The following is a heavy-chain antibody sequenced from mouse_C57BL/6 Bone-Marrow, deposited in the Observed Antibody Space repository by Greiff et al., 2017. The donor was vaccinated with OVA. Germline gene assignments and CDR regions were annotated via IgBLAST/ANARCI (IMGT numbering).Heavy chain of an antibody. CDR2: INPSNGGT. V-gene: IGHV1-53*01. D-gene: IGHD2-5*01. CDR1: GYTFTSYW. J-gene: IGHJ1*03. CDR3: ARLRNYGVAHRGYFDV. Sequence: VKLQQPGTELVKPGASVKLSCKASGYTFTSYWMHWVKQRPGQGLEWIGNINPSNGGTNYNEKFKSKATLTVDKSSSTAYMQLSSLTSEDSAVYYCARLRNYGVAHRGYFDVWGTGTTVTVSS.